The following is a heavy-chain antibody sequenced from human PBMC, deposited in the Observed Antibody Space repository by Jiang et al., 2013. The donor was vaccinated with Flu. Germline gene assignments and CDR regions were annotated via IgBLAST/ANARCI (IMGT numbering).Heavy chain of an antibody. J-gene: IGHJ6*02. CDR1: GGSISSGDYY. CDR3: ARSSVIVENYGMDV. CDR2: IYYSGST. Sequence: GLVKPSETLSLTCTVSGGSISSGDYYWSWIRQTPGKGLEWIGYIYYSGSTHYNPSLKSRLTISVDTSKNQFSLKLSSVTAADTAVYYCARSSVIVENYGMDVWGQGTTVTVSS. D-gene: IGHD3-22*01. V-gene: IGHV4-30-4*01.